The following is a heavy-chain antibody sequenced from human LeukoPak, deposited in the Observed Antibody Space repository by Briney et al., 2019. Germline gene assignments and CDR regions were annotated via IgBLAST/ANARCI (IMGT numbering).Heavy chain of an antibody. Sequence: AASVKVSCKASGYTFTGYYMHWVRQAPGQGLEWMGWINPNSGGTNYAQKFQGGVTMTRDTSISTAYMELSRLRSDDTAVYYCARDHDFWSGYFYYWGQGTLVTVSS. CDR3: ARDHDFWSGYFYY. CDR1: GYTFTGYY. D-gene: IGHD3-3*01. CDR2: INPNSGGT. J-gene: IGHJ4*02. V-gene: IGHV1-2*02.